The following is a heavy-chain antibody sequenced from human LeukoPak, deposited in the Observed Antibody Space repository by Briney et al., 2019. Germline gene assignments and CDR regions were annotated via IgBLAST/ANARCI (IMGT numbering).Heavy chain of an antibody. CDR1: VGSNSSGDYY. Sequence: SETLSLTCTVSVGSNSSGDYYGRGNRQPPGKGLEWIGYIYYSGSTYYNPSLKRRVTISEDTSKDQFVLQVGWFTAADTAVYYCARSRRWFDPWGQGTLVTVP. J-gene: IGHJ5*01. V-gene: IGHV4-30-4*01. CDR3: ARSRRWFDP. CDR2: IYYSGST.